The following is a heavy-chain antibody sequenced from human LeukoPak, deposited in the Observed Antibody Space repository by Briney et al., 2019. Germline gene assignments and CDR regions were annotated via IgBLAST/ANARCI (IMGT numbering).Heavy chain of an antibody. CDR3: ARRHIDCATTTCYVDY. Sequence: ASMRVSCKASTYTFTCYYIHWVRQAPGQGLEWMGWINPNSGVTSFAQKFQGRVTMTRDTSISTAYMELSRLRSDDTAVYYCARRHIDCATTTCYVDYWGQGTLVTVSS. V-gene: IGHV1-2*02. J-gene: IGHJ4*02. CDR2: INPNSGVT. CDR1: TYTFTCYY. D-gene: IGHD1-26*01.